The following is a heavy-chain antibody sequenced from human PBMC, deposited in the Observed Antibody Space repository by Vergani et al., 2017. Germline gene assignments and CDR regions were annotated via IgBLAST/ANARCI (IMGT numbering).Heavy chain of an antibody. Sequence: QVQLQQWGAGLLKPSETLSLTCAVYGGSFSGYYWSWIRQPPGKGLEGIGEINHSGSTNYNPSLKRRVTISVDTSKNQFSLKLSTVTAADTAVYYCARGKHIVAKGVMDVWGKGTTVTVSS. CDR1: GGSFSGYY. D-gene: IGHD2-21*01. V-gene: IGHV4-34*01. CDR3: ARGKHIVAKGVMDV. J-gene: IGHJ6*03. CDR2: INHSGST.